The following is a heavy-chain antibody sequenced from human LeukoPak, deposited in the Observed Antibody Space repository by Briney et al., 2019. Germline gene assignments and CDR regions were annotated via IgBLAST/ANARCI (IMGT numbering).Heavy chain of an antibody. CDR3: ARRPSSSSTKPNAFDI. Sequence: GASVKVSCKASGYTFTSYYMHWVRQAPGQGLEWMGIINPSGGSTSYAQKFQGRVTMTRDMSTSTVYMELSSLRSEDTAVYYCARRPSSSSTKPNAFDIWGQGTMVTVSS. CDR1: GYTFTSYY. V-gene: IGHV1-46*01. J-gene: IGHJ3*02. CDR2: INPSGGST. D-gene: IGHD6-13*01.